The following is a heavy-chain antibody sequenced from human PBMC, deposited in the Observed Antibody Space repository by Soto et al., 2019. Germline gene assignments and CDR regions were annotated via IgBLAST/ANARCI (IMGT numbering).Heavy chain of an antibody. CDR3: ARDRQYYHGSGSSD. Sequence: SEKLSVTCTVSGGSISSGGYYWSWIRQHPGKGLEWIGYIYYSGSTYYNPSLKSRVTISVDTSKNQFSLKLSSVTAADTAVYYCARDRQYYHGSGSSDWGQGTPVTVSS. CDR1: GGSISSGGYY. J-gene: IGHJ4*02. CDR2: IYYSGST. D-gene: IGHD3-10*01. V-gene: IGHV4-31*03.